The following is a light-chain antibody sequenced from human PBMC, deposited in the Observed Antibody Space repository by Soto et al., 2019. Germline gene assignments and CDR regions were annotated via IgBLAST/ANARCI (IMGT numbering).Light chain of an antibody. CDR2: VAS. Sequence: DIQMTQSPSAMSASVGDRVTITCRASQDISNHLAWFQQKPGKVPKRLIYVASSLQSGVPSRFSGSGSGKEFTLTISSLQPEDFATYYCLQHNSYPRTLGQGTNVEIK. CDR1: QDISNH. CDR3: LQHNSYPRT. V-gene: IGKV1-17*03. J-gene: IGKJ1*01.